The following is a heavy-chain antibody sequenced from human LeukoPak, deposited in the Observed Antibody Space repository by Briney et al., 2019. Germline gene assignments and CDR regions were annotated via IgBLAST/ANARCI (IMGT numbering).Heavy chain of an antibody. CDR3: AREWSGGSGYSY. Sequence: GSLRLSCAASGFTFSSYSMNWVRQAPGKGLEWVSSISSSSSYIYYADSVKGRFTISRDNAKNSLYLQMNSLRAEDTAVYYCAREWSGGSGYSYWGQGTLVTVSS. CDR2: ISSSSSYI. J-gene: IGHJ4*02. D-gene: IGHD3-22*01. CDR1: GFTFSSYS. V-gene: IGHV3-21*01.